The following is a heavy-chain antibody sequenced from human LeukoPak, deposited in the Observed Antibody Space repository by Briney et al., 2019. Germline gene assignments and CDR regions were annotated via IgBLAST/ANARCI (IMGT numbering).Heavy chain of an antibody. CDR2: ISSNGADT. J-gene: IGHJ4*02. Sequence: GGSLRLSCAASGFTFSSYAMTWVRQAPGQGLEYVSTISSNGADTYYADSVKGRFTISRDNSKNTLYLQMTSLRVEDTAVYYCANYRKPQGLDYWGQGTLVTVSS. CDR1: GFTFSSYA. D-gene: IGHD1-14*01. V-gene: IGHV3-23*01. CDR3: ANYRKPQGLDY.